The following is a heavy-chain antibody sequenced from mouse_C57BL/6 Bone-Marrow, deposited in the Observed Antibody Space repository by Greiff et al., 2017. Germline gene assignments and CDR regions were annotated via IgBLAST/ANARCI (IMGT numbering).Heavy chain of an antibody. D-gene: IGHD2-3*01. CDR1: GFTFSDYY. CDR3: ASLYEPY. J-gene: IGHJ4*01. V-gene: IGHV5-12*01. Sequence: EVKVVESGGGLVQPGGSLKLSCAASGFTFSDYYMYWVRQTPEKRLEWVAYISNGGGSTYYPDTVKGRFTISRDNAKNTLYLQMSRLKSEDTAMYYCASLYEPYWGQGTSVTVSS. CDR2: ISNGGGST.